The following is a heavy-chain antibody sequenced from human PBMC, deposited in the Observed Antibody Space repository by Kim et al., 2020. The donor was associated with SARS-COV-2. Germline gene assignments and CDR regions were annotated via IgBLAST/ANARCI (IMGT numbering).Heavy chain of an antibody. CDR1: GFTFRSYG. Sequence: GGSLRLSCAASGFTFRSYGMHWVRQAPGKGPEWVAVISYDGSNKNYADSVKGRFIITRDNSKNTLYLQMNSLRAEATAVYYCARDANRGYSYGWTYYYYG. CDR2: ISYDGSNK. V-gene: IGHV3-30*19. CDR3: ARDANRGYSYGWTYYYYG. D-gene: IGHD5-18*01. J-gene: IGHJ6*01.